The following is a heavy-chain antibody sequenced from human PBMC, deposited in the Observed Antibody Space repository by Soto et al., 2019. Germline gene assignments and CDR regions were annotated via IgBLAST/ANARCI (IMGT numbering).Heavy chain of an antibody. V-gene: IGHV1-18*01. CDR1: GYTFTSYG. CDR2: ISGFNDDT. D-gene: IGHD3-10*01. J-gene: IGHJ5*02. CDR3: ARSGSYYPARNWFGH. Sequence: QVQLVQSGAEMKNPGASVKVSCKASGYTFTSYGISWVRQAPGQGLEWMGWISGFNDDTNHAQKLQGRVTMTKDTSTSTAYMELRSLKSDETAVYYCARSGSYYPARNWFGHWGQGTLVTVS.